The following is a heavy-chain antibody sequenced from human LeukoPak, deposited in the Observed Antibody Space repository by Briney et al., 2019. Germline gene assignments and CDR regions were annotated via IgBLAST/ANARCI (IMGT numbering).Heavy chain of an antibody. CDR2: ISYDGSSK. Sequence: GGSLRLSCAASGFTFSSYAMHWVRQAPGKGLEWVAVISYDGSSKYYADSVKGRSTISRDNSKNTLYLQMNSLRAEDTAVYYCARDRNWNYWGQGTLVTVSS. J-gene: IGHJ4*02. D-gene: IGHD1-1*01. CDR3: ARDRNWNY. V-gene: IGHV3-30-3*01. CDR1: GFTFSSYA.